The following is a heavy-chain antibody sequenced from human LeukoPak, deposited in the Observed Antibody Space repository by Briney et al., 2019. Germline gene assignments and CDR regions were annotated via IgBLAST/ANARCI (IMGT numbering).Heavy chain of an antibody. CDR2: ISSSSSYI. J-gene: IGHJ4*02. D-gene: IGHD3-3*01. CDR3: ARGRRVVTPPVDY. CDR1: GFTFSSYS. V-gene: IGHV3-21*01. Sequence: PGGSLRLSXAASGFTFSSYSMNWVRQAPGKGLEWVSSISSSSSYIYYADSVKGRFTISRDNAKNSLYLQMNSLRAEDTAVYYCARGRRVVTPPVDYWGQGTLVTVSS.